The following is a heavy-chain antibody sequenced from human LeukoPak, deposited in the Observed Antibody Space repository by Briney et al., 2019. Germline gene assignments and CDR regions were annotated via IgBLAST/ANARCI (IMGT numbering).Heavy chain of an antibody. J-gene: IGHJ4*02. Sequence: GGSLRLSCAASGFTFRDYGMHWVRQAPGKGLEWVAVIWYDGSNKVYGESVKGRFTISRDNSKNTLYLQMNSLRAEDTAVYYCARDPIGGDGYNFLVDYWGQGTLVTVSS. V-gene: IGHV3-33*01. CDR1: GFTFRDYG. D-gene: IGHD5-24*01. CDR2: IWYDGSNK. CDR3: ARDPIGGDGYNFLVDY.